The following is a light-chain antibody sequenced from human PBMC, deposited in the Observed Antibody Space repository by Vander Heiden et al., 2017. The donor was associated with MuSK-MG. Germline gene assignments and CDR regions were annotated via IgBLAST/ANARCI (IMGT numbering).Light chain of an antibody. CDR2: GAS. V-gene: IGKV3-15*01. Sequence: EIVMTQSPATLSASPGDRVTLSCRTSQSVSDILAWYQHKPGQAPRLLIYGASSRATGIPARFSGSGSGTEFTLTISSLQSEDFGVYYCQQYNKWPPVTFGQGTKVEIK. CDR1: QSVSDI. J-gene: IGKJ1*01. CDR3: QQYNKWPPVT.